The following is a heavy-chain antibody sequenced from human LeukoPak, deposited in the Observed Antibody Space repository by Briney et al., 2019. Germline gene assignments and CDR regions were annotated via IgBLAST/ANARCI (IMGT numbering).Heavy chain of an antibody. J-gene: IGHJ4*02. CDR2: INRDGSTT. CDR3: VSDPVATTSDPAATTNY. CDR1: GFTFTSSW. D-gene: IGHD5-12*01. Sequence: GGSLRLSCTASGFTFTSSWMHWVRQAPGKGLVWVSRINRDGSTTFYADSVKGRFTISRDNAKNTVFLQMNSLRAEDTAVYYCVSDPVATTSDPAATTNYWGQGTLVTVSS. V-gene: IGHV3-74*01.